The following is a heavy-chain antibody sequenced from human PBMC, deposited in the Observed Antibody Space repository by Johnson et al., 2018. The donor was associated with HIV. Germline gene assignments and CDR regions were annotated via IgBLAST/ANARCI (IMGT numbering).Heavy chain of an antibody. Sequence: HVQLVESGGGLVKPGGSLRLSCAASGFTFSDYYMSWIRQAPGKGLEWVSYISSSGSTIYYADSVKGRFTISRDNAKNSLYLQMNSLRAEDTAVYYCAKEPRPGIVATDDAFDIWGQGTMVTVSS. CDR2: ISSSGSTI. J-gene: IGHJ3*02. D-gene: IGHD5-12*01. CDR1: GFTFSDYY. CDR3: AKEPRPGIVATDDAFDI. V-gene: IGHV3-11*04.